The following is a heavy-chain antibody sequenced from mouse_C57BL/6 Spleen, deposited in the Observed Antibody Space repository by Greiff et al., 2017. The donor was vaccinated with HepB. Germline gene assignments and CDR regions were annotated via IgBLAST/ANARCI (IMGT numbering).Heavy chain of an antibody. D-gene: IGHD2-4*01. CDR3: ARGKNYDYVNWYFDV. V-gene: IGHV2-3*01. Sequence: QVQLTESGPGLVAPSQSLSITCTVSGFSLTSYGVSWVRQPPGKGLEWLGVLWGDGSTNYHSALISRLSISKDNSKSQVFLKLNSLQTDDTATYYGARGKNYDYVNWYFDVWGTGTTVTVSS. CDR2: LWGDGST. J-gene: IGHJ1*03. CDR1: GFSLTSYG.